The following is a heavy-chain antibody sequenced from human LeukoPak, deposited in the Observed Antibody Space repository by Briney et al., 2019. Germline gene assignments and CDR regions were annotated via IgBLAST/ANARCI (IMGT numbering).Heavy chain of an antibody. CDR3: ARNYCSGGRCYWYFDL. V-gene: IGHV4-4*02. D-gene: IGHD2-15*01. Sequence: KASGTLSLTCAVSGGSISSSNWWSGVRQPPGEGLEWIGEIYHSGSTNYNPSLKTRATISLDKSKNQFSLKLSSVTAADTAVYYCARNYCSGGRCYWYFDLWGRGTLVTVSS. CDR2: IYHSGST. CDR1: GGSISSSNW. J-gene: IGHJ2*01.